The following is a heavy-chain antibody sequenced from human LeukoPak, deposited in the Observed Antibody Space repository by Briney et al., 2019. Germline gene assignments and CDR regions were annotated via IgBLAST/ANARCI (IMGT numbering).Heavy chain of an antibody. Sequence: GGSLRLSCAASGFTSSSYSMNWVRQAPGKGLEWVSSISSSSSYIYYADSVKGRFTISRDNAKNSLYLQMNSLRAEDTAVYYCARDRLPHYTAWIDYWGQGTLVTVSS. CDR2: ISSSSSYI. D-gene: IGHD5-18*01. CDR1: GFTSSSYS. CDR3: ARDRLPHYTAWIDY. J-gene: IGHJ4*02. V-gene: IGHV3-21*04.